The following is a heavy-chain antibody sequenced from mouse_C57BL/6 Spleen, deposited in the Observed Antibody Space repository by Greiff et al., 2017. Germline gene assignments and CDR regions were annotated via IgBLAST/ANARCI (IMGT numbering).Heavy chain of an antibody. J-gene: IGHJ4*01. CDR1: GYAFSSSW. CDR2: IYPGDGDT. Sequence: VQLQESGPELVKPGASVKISCKASGYAFSSSWMNWVKQRPGKGLEWIGRIYPGDGDTNYNGKFKGKATLTADKSSSTAYMQLSSLTSEDSAVYFCARSGYYYGSGGMDDWGQGTSVTVSS. D-gene: IGHD1-1*01. V-gene: IGHV1-82*01. CDR3: ARSGYYYGSGGMDD.